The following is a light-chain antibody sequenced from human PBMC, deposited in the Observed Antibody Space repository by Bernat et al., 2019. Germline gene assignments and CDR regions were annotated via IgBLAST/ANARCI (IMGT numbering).Light chain of an antibody. V-gene: IGKV1-33*01. J-gene: IGKJ2*01. Sequence: DIQMTQSPSSLSASVGDRVTITCQASQDISNYLNWYQQKPGKAPKLLIYDASNLETGVPSRVSGSGSGTDFTFTISSLQPEDIATYYCQQYDNLPMYTFSQGTKLEIK. CDR1: QDISNY. CDR3: QQYDNLPMYT. CDR2: DAS.